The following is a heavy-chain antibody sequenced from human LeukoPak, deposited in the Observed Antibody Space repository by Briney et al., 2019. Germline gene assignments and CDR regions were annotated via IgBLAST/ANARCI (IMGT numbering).Heavy chain of an antibody. CDR2: IRSKVYGGTT. CDR3: TRGSGRYVMVDC. Sequence: GGSLTLSCTGSGFTFADYTLSWFRQAPGKGLEWVALIRSKVYGGTTEHATSVEARFSISRDDSSRIAYLQMNSLKTEDTAVYYCTRGSGRYVMVDCGGQGTLVTVSS. J-gene: IGHJ4*02. CDR1: GFTFADYT. D-gene: IGHD6-19*01. V-gene: IGHV3-49*03.